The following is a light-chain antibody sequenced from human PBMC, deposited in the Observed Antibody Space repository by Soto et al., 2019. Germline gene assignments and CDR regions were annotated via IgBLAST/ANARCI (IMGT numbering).Light chain of an antibody. V-gene: IGLV2-14*01. CDR2: EFS. Sequence: QSALTQPASVSGSPGQSITISCTGTSSDVGGYNYVSWYQQHPGKAPKLMIYEFSNRPSGVSNRFSGSKSGNTASLTISGLQAEDEADYYCSSYTSSSIDYVFATGTKVTVL. J-gene: IGLJ1*01. CDR3: SSYTSSSIDYV. CDR1: SSDVGGYNY.